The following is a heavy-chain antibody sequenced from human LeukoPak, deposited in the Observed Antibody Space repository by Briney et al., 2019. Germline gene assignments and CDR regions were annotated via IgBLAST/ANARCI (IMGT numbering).Heavy chain of an antibody. CDR2: INHSGST. CDR1: GGSFSGYY. D-gene: IGHD2-2*02. CDR3: ARGGSNIVVVPAAIRWPYNWFDP. J-gene: IGHJ5*02. Sequence: SETLSLTCAVYGGSFSGYYWSWIRQPPGKGLEWIGEINHSGSTNYNPSLKSRVTISVDTSKNQFSLKLSSVTAADTAVYYCARGGSNIVVVPAAIRWPYNWFDPWGQGTLVTVSS. V-gene: IGHV4-34*01.